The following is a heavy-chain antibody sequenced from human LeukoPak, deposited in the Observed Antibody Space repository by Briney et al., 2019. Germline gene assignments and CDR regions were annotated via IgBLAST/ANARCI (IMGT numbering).Heavy chain of an antibody. CDR1: GYTFTSYY. J-gene: IGHJ6*03. CDR2: INPSGGST. D-gene: IGHD2-15*01. V-gene: IGHV1-46*01. CDR3: ARDVGVAVYYMDV. Sequence: ASVKVSCKASGYTFTSYYMHWVRQAPGQGLEWMGIINPSGGSTSYAQKFQGRVSMTRDTSTSTVYMELSSLRSEDTAVYYCARDVGVAVYYMDVWGKGTTVTVS.